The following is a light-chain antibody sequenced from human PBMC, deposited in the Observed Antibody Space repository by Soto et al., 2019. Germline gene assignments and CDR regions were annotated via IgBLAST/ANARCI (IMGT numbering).Light chain of an antibody. Sequence: EIVLTQSPGTLSLSLGERATLSCRASQSVNSGYLVWYQQKPGQAPRLLIYGASTRATGIPDRFSKSGSGTDFTLTISRLEPEDFAVYYCQQYGSSPTFGQGTRLEI. V-gene: IGKV3-20*01. CDR2: GAS. CDR3: QQYGSSPT. J-gene: IGKJ5*01. CDR1: QSVNSGY.